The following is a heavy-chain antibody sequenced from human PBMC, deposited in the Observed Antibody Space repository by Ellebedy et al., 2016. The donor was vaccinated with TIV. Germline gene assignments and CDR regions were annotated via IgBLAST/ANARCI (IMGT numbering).Heavy chain of an antibody. Sequence: MPSETLSLTCTVSGDSITSSTYLRGWIRQPPGKGLEWIATIHYSGTTYYNPSLKSRVTISVDTSNNQVSLKLSSLTAADTAIYYCARAIHFDWLLPPAFDYWGQGTLVTVSS. CDR2: IHYSGTT. D-gene: IGHD3-9*01. J-gene: IGHJ4*02. V-gene: IGHV4-39*07. CDR3: ARAIHFDWLLPPAFDY. CDR1: GDSITSSTYL.